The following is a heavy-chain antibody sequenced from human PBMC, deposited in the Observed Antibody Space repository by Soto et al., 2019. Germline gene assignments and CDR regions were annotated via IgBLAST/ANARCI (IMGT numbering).Heavy chain of an antibody. CDR2: IYYSGST. V-gene: IGHV4-39*01. J-gene: IGHJ6*02. CDR1: GGSISSSSYY. D-gene: IGHD4-17*01. CDR3: ARQPRRDYPYYYGMDV. Sequence: PSETLSLTCTVSGGSISSSSYYWGWIRQPPGKGLEWIGSIYYSGSTYYNPSLKGRVTISVDTSKNQFSLKLSSVTAADTAVYYCARQPRRDYPYYYGMDVWGQGTTVTVSS.